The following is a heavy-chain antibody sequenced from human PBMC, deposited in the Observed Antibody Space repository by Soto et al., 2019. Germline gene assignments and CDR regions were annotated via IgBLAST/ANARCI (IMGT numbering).Heavy chain of an antibody. V-gene: IGHV4-34*01. J-gene: IGHJ6*02. Sequence: SETLSLTCAVYGGSFSGYYWSWIRQPPGKGLEWIGEINHSGSTNYNPSLKSRVTISVDTSKNQFSLKLSSVTAADTAVYYCVRALGLKYGSDPRYYYYGMDVWGQGTTVTVYS. CDR2: INHSGST. CDR3: VRALGLKYGSDPRYYYYGMDV. D-gene: IGHD3-10*01. CDR1: GGSFSGYY.